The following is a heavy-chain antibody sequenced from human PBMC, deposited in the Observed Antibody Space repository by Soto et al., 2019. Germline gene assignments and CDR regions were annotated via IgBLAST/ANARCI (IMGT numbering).Heavy chain of an antibody. Sequence: EVQLVESGGGVVQPGGSLRLSCAASGFTFSTYWMNWVRQAPGKGLEWVANIKEDGSEEFYVDSVTGRFTISRDNAKNSLYLDMTSLRGEDTAVYYCARDWGAPGRGSALGYYYHFGMDVWGQGTTVTVPS. CDR3: ARDWGAPGRGSALGYYYHFGMDV. D-gene: IGHD3-16*01. CDR2: IKEDGSEE. CDR1: GFTFSTYW. V-gene: IGHV3-7*05. J-gene: IGHJ6*02.